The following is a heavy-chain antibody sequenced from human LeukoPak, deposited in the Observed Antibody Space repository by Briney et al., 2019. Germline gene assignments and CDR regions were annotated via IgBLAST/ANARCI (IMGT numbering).Heavy chain of an antibody. D-gene: IGHD4-23*01. CDR1: GFTFSTYE. CDR3: ARDASGGNLPFDY. CDR2: LSGGGETR. V-gene: IGHV3-48*03. J-gene: IGHJ4*02. Sequence: GGSLRLSCAASGFTFSTYEMNWVRQAPGKGLEWVSYLSGGGETRYYADSVKGRFTISRDNGKNSLYLQMNSLRAEDTAVYFCARDASGGNLPFDYWGQGTQVTVSS.